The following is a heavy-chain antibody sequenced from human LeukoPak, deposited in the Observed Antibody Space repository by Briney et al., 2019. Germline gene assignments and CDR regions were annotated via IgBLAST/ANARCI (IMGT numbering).Heavy chain of an antibody. J-gene: IGHJ3*02. V-gene: IGHV3-7*01. D-gene: IGHD1-1*01. Sequence: GGSLRLSCAASGFTFSSYAVSWVRQASGKGLEWMANIKQDGSYQNYVDSVRGRFTISRDNAKDSLFLQMNSLRAEDTAVYFCARDGILTYAFDIWGQGTMVTVSP. CDR3: ARDGILTYAFDI. CDR2: IKQDGSYQ. CDR1: GFTFSSYA.